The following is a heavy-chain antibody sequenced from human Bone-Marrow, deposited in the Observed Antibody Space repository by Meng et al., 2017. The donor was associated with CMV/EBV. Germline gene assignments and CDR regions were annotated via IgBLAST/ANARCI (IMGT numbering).Heavy chain of an antibody. J-gene: IGHJ4*02. CDR1: GFTFSSYW. CDR3: ARVFEGEIVVGAGFDY. D-gene: IGHD2-2*01. CDR2: IKQDGSEK. Sequence: GSLKISCAASGFTFSSYWMSWVRQAPGKGLEWVANIKQDGSEKYYVDSVKGRFTISRDNAKNSLYLQMNSLRAEDTAVYYCARVFEGEIVVGAGFDYWGQGTLVTVSS. V-gene: IGHV3-7*03.